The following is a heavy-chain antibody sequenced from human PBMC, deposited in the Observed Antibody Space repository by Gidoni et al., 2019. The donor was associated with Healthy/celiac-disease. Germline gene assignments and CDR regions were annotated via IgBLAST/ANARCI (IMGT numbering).Heavy chain of an antibody. CDR1: GHTLTELS. V-gene: IGHV1-24*01. CDR2: FDPEDGET. J-gene: IGHJ3*02. Sequence: QVPLVRSGAEVKKPGASVKVSCMVSGHTLTELSMPWVRQAPGKGLDWMGGFDPEDGETIYAQKFQSRVTMTEDTSTDTAYMELGSLRSEDTAVYYCATTGGDPDAFDIWGKGTMVTVSS. CDR3: ATTGGDPDAFDI. D-gene: IGHD3-16*01.